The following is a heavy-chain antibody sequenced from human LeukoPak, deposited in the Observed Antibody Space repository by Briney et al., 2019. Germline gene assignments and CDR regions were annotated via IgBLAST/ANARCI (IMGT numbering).Heavy chain of an antibody. J-gene: IGHJ4*02. CDR2: IYYSGSI. V-gene: IGHV4-59*08. D-gene: IGHD2/OR15-2a*01. CDR1: GGSISSYY. Sequence: SETLSLTCTVSGGSISSYYWSWIRQPPGKGLGWIGYIYYSGSINYNPSLKSRVTISLDTSKNQFSLKLSSVTAADTAVYYCAGHHPRNTVDFWGQGTLVTVSS. CDR3: AGHHPRNTVDF.